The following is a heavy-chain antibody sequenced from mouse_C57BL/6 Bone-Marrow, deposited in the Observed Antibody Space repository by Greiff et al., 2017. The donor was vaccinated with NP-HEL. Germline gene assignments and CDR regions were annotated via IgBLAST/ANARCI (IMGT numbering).Heavy chain of an antibody. V-gene: IGHV2-9-1*01. D-gene: IGHD1-1*01. J-gene: IGHJ4*01. CDR2: IWTGGGT. CDR3: ARKGYYGSSRVYYYARDY. Sequence: QVQLKESGPGLVAPSQSLSITCTVSGFSLTSYAISWVRQPPGKGLEWLGVIWTGGGTNYNSALKSRLSISKDNSKRQVFLKMNSLTTEDTARYYCARKGYYGSSRVYYYARDYWGQGTSVTVSS. CDR1: GFSLTSYA.